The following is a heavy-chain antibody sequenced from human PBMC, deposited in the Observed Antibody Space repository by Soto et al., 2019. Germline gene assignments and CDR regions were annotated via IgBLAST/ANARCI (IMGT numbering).Heavy chain of an antibody. Sequence: PAETLPLTCDVCGVRISSYYWSGIRQPPGKGLEWIGYIYYRERPNYNTPPKSRVTISVDTSKNKCSMKLRSVTAPDTAVYYCDRWVVAPRHYGMDFWAQGTTVTVYS. CDR1: GVRISSYY. CDR2: IYYRERP. V-gene: IGHV4-59*01. CDR3: DRWVVAPRHYGMDF. D-gene: IGHD2-15*01. J-gene: IGHJ6*02.